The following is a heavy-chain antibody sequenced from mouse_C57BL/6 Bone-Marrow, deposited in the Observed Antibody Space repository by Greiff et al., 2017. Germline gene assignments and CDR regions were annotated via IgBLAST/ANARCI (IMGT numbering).Heavy chain of an antibody. Sequence: VQLQQSGPELVKPGASVKISCKASGYSFTDYNMNWVKQSNGKSLEWIGVINPNYGTTSYNQKFKGKSTLTVDQASSTAYMQLNSLKSEDSAVYYCARGYDYDYAMDYWGQGTSVTVSS. CDR2: INPNYGTT. J-gene: IGHJ4*01. CDR1: GYSFTDYN. V-gene: IGHV1-39*01. CDR3: ARGYDYDYAMDY. D-gene: IGHD2-4*01.